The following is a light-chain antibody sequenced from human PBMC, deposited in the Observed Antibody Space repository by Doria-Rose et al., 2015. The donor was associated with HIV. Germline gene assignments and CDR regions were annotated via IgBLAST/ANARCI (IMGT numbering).Light chain of an antibody. V-gene: IGKV1-39*01. CDR3: QQTYSSPPWT. J-gene: IGKJ1*01. CDR1: QTVSTY. Sequence: GDRVTITCRASQTVSTYLNWFQQEPGKAPKLLIYAASRSQSGVPSRFSGSGSGTDFTLTISGLQPGDFATYYCQQTYSSPPWTFGQGTKVEMK. CDR2: AAS.